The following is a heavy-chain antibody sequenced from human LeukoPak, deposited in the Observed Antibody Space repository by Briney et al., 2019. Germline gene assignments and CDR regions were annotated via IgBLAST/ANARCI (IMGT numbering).Heavy chain of an antibody. V-gene: IGHV3-21*01. CDR2: MSSSSTYI. CDR3: ARDSSFVVVPAAMGLGMDV. CDR1: GFTFSHYT. D-gene: IGHD2-2*01. J-gene: IGHJ6*02. Sequence: SGGSLRLSCAASGFTFSHYTMNWVRQAPGKGLEWVSSMSSSSTYIYYADSVKGRFTISRDNAKNSLYLQMNSLRAEDTAVYYCARDSSFVVVPAAMGLGMDVWGQGTTVTVSS.